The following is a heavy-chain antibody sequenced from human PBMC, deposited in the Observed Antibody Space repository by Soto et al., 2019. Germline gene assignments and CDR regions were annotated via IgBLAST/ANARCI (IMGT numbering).Heavy chain of an antibody. CDR1: GFTFSSYA. J-gene: IGHJ4*02. D-gene: IGHD3-10*01. CDR2: ISYDGSNK. V-gene: IGHV3-30-3*01. Sequence: PGGSLRLSCAASGFTFSSYAMHWVRQAPGKGLEWVAVISYDGSNKYYADSVKGRFTISRDNSKNTLYLQMNSLRAEDTAVYYCARVSPRYYYGSGSYYRGYFDYWGQGTLVTVPQ. CDR3: ARVSPRYYYGSGSYYRGYFDY.